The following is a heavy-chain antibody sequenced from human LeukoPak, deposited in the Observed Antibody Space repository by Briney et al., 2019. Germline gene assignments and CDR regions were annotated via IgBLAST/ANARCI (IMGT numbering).Heavy chain of an antibody. CDR2: ISSAGTT. Sequence: GGSLRLSCAASGFTVSSSYMSWVRQAPGKGQEWVSIISSAGTTYYADSVKGRFTISRDNSKNTVYLQVNSLRDEDTAVYYCARDLEAANTYYFDYWGQGTMVTVSS. V-gene: IGHV3-66*01. CDR1: GFTVSSSY. J-gene: IGHJ4*02. CDR3: ARDLEAANTYYFDY. D-gene: IGHD6-13*01.